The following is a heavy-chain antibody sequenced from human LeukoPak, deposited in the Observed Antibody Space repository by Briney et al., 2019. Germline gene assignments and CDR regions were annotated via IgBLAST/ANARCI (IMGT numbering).Heavy chain of an antibody. CDR1: GFTFSSYA. D-gene: IGHD2-15*01. CDR2: ISYDGSNK. J-gene: IGHJ1*01. V-gene: IGHV3-30-3*01. Sequence: WRSLRLSCAASGFTFSSYAMHWVRQAPGKGLEWVAVISYDGSNKYYADSVKGRFTISRDNSKNTLYQQMNSLRAEDTAVYYCARDVSDIVVVVAATLTYFQHWGQGTLVTVSS. CDR3: ARDVSDIVVVVAATLTYFQH.